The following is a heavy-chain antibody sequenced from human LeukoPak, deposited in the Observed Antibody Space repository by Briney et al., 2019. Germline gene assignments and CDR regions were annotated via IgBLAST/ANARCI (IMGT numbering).Heavy chain of an antibody. D-gene: IGHD3-16*01. V-gene: IGHV1-46*01. CDR1: GYTFTSYY. Sequence: ASVTVSCKASGYTFTSYYMHWVRQAPAQGLEWMGIINPSGGRTSYAQKFQGRVTMTRDTSTRTFYMDPHSLRSEDTAVYYCARVTDYVWGSSQYYFDYWGQGTLVTVSS. CDR2: INPSGGRT. J-gene: IGHJ4*02. CDR3: ARVTDYVWGSSQYYFDY.